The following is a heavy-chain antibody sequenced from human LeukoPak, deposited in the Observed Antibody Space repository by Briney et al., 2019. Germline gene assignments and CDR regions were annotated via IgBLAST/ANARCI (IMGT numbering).Heavy chain of an antibody. Sequence: ASVKVSCKASGGTFSSYAISWVRQAPGQGLEWMGGIIPIFGTANYAQKFQGRVTIATDESTSTAYMELSSLRSEDTAVYYCARDSGNGYYYYYMDVWGKGTTVTVSS. V-gene: IGHV1-69*05. D-gene: IGHD2-8*01. CDR3: ARDSGNGYYYYYMDV. J-gene: IGHJ6*03. CDR1: GGTFSSYA. CDR2: IIPIFGTA.